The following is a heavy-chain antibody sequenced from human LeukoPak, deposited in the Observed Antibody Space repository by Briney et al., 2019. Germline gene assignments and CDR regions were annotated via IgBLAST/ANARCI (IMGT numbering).Heavy chain of an antibody. CDR2: INAGNGNT. CDR1: GYTFTNYA. D-gene: IGHD3-10*01. J-gene: IGHJ4*02. CDR3: ARDRGVTMVRGVIDSFDY. V-gene: IGHV1-3*01. Sequence: ASVKVSCKPSGYTFTNYAMQWVRQAPGQRLEWMGWINAGNGNTKYSQRFQGRVTITRDTSASIAYMKLSSLRSEDTAVYYCARDRGVTMVRGVIDSFDYWGQGTLVTVSS.